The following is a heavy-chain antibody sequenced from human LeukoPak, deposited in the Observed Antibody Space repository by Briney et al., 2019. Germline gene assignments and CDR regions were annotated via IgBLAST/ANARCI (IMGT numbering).Heavy chain of an antibody. D-gene: IGHD6-6*01. V-gene: IGHV1-2*02. CDR1: GYTFTGYY. J-gene: IGHJ5*02. CDR3: ARSAAARYNWFDP. Sequence: ASVKVSCKASGYTFTGYYMHWVRQAPGQGLEWMGWINPNSGGTNYAQKFQGRVTMTRDTSISTAYMELSRLRSDDTAVYYCARSAAARYNWFDPWGQGTLVTVSS. CDR2: INPNSGGT.